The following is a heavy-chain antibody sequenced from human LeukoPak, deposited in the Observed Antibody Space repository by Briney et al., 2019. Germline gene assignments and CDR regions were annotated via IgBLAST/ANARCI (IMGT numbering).Heavy chain of an antibody. CDR2: ISASGGST. J-gene: IGHJ4*02. CDR3: AKGGARGVPAHFDY. Sequence: GGSLRLSCAASGFTFSSSAMSWVRQVPGKGLEWVSGISASGGSTYYADSVKGRFTISRDNSKSTLFLQMNSLRTEDTAVYYCAKGGARGVPAHFDYWGQGALVTVSS. V-gene: IGHV3-23*01. D-gene: IGHD2-2*01. CDR1: GFTFSSSA.